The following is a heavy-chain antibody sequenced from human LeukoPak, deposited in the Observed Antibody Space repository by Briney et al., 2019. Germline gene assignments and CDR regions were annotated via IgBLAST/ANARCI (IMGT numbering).Heavy chain of an antibody. J-gene: IGHJ3*02. CDR2: IYYGGST. V-gene: IGHV4-59*01. CDR3: ARVVLPPGGAFDI. Sequence: SETLSLTCTASGGSISSYYWSWIRQPPGKGPEWIGYIYYGGSTNYNPSLKSRVAISVDTSKNQSSLKLSSVTAADTAVYYCARVVLPPGGAFDIWGQGTMVTVSS. D-gene: IGHD2/OR15-2a*01. CDR1: GGSISSYY.